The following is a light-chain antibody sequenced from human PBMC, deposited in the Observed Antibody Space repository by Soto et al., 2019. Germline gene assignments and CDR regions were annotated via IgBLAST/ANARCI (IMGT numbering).Light chain of an antibody. J-gene: IGKJ4*01. CDR2: AAS. V-gene: IGKV3-15*01. CDR1: QSVSSN. Sequence: EIVVTQSTATLSVSPGQRDTLSCRDSQSVSSNLAWYQQKPGQTPRLLIYAASIRATGVPARFSGSGSGTDFTLTINRLQSEDFAVYYCQHYVSWTLTFGGGTKVDIK. CDR3: QHYVSWTLT.